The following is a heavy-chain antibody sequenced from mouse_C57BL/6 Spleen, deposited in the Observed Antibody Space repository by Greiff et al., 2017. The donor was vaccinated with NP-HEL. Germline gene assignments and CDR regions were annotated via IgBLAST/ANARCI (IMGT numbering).Heavy chain of an antibody. D-gene: IGHD2-5*01. CDR1: GYTFTSYW. J-gene: IGHJ1*03. CDR2: INPSNGGT. Sequence: QVQLQQPGTELVKPGASVKLSCKASGYTFTSYWMHWVKQRPGQGLEWIGNINPSNGGTNYNEKFKSKATLTVDKSSSTAYMQISSLTSEDSAVYYGARPPYYSNYQSFYWYFDVWGTGTTVTVSS. CDR3: ARPPYYSNYQSFYWYFDV. V-gene: IGHV1-53*01.